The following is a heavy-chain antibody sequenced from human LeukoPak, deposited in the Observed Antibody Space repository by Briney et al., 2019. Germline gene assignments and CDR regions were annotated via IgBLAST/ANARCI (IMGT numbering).Heavy chain of an antibody. V-gene: IGHV1-69*06. J-gene: IGHJ3*02. Sequence: GASVKVSCKASGGTFSSYTISWVRQAPGQGLEWMGGIIPIFSTADYAQKFQGRVTITADKSTSTAYMELNSLRSEDTAVYYCAREATIGDAFDIWGQGTMVTVSS. D-gene: IGHD5-12*01. CDR2: IIPIFSTA. CDR3: AREATIGDAFDI. CDR1: GGTFSSYT.